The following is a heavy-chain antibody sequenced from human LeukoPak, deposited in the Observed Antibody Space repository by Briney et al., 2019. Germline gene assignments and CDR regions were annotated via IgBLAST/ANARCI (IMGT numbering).Heavy chain of an antibody. CDR1: GGTFSSYA. CDR2: IIPIFGTA. Sequence: ASVKVSCKASGGTFSSYAISWVRQAPGQGLEWMGGIIPIFGTANYAQKFQGRGTITTDESTSTAYMELSSLRSEDTAVYYCARARRDGYNHWGQGTLVTVSS. CDR3: ARARRDGYNH. D-gene: IGHD5-24*01. J-gene: IGHJ5*02. V-gene: IGHV1-69*05.